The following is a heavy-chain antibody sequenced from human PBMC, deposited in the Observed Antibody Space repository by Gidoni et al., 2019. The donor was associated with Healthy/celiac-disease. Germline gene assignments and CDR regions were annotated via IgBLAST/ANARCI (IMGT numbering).Heavy chain of an antibody. CDR1: GFTFSRYW. D-gene: IGHD2-2*01. CDR2: IKQDGSEK. Sequence: EVQLVESGGCLVQPGGSLRLSCAASGFTFSRYWMSWVRQAPGKGLEWGAKIKQDGSEKYYVDSVKGRFTISRDNAKNSLYLQRNSLRAEDTAVYYCARDNVVPDKFFDPWGQGTLVTVSS. V-gene: IGHV3-7*04. CDR3: ARDNVVPDKFFDP. J-gene: IGHJ5*02.